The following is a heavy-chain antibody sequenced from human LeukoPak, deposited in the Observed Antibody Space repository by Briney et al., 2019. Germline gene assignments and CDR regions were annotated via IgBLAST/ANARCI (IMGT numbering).Heavy chain of an antibody. V-gene: IGHV3-48*02. CDR3: ARGYPSYGSDY. Sequence: GGSLRLSCTASGVTFSSSGVTFSTYNMNWVRQAPGKGLEWVSYISSSSRTIYYADSVKGRFTISRDNARNSLYLQMNSLRDEDTAVYYCARGYPSYGSDYWGQGTLVTVSS. J-gene: IGHJ4*02. CDR1: GVTFSSSGVTFSTYN. D-gene: IGHD5-18*01. CDR2: ISSSSRTI.